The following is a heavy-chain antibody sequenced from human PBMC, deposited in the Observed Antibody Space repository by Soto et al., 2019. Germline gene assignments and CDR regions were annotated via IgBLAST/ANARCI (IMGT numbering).Heavy chain of an antibody. V-gene: IGHV4-39*07. Sequence: PSETLSLTCSVSGGSISSRSYSWGWIRQPPGKGLEWIGEINHSGSTNYNPSLKSRVTISVDTSKNQFSLKLSSVTAADTAVYYCARGPPLGYWGQGTLVTVSP. J-gene: IGHJ4*02. CDR3: ARGPPLGY. CDR1: GGSISSRSYS. CDR2: INHSGST.